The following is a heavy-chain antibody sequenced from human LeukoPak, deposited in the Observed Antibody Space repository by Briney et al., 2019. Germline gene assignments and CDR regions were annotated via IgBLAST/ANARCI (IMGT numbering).Heavy chain of an antibody. CDR1: GGSFSGYY. V-gene: IGHV4-34*01. Sequence: PSETLSLTCAVYGGSFSGYYWSWIRQPPGKGLEWIGEINHSGSTNYNPSLKSRVTISVDTSKNQFSLKLSSVTAADTAVYYCARHARRTWLDVWGKGTTVTISS. J-gene: IGHJ6*04. CDR2: INHSGST. D-gene: IGHD2-8*01. CDR3: ARHARRTWLDV.